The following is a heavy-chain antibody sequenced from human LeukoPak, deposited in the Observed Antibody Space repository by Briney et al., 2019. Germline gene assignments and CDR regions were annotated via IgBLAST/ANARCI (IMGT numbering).Heavy chain of an antibody. D-gene: IGHD3-3*01. CDR1: GGSITNTKYY. Sequence: SETLSRTCTLSGGSITNTKYYWGWIRQPPGKGLEWIGSIYYTGSTYYNPSLKSRVTISVGTSKNQFSLKLSSVTAADTAVYYCARAFGDFWSGYRRGDYYYYMDVWGKGTTVTVSS. CDR2: IYYTGST. CDR3: ARAFGDFWSGYRRGDYYYYMDV. V-gene: IGHV4-39*07. J-gene: IGHJ6*03.